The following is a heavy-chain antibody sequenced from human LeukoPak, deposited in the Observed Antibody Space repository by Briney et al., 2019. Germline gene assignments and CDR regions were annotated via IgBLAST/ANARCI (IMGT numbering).Heavy chain of an antibody. CDR2: IYHSGST. D-gene: IGHD3-22*01. J-gene: IGHJ4*02. V-gene: IGHV4-30-2*01. CDR3: ARCSYDSSGYYDY. CDR1: GGSISSGGYS. Sequence: SQTLSLTCAVSGGSISSGGYSWSWIRQPPGKGREWIGYIYHSGSTYYNPSLKSRVTISVDRSKNQFSLKLSSVTAADTAVYYCARCSYDSSGYYDYWGQGTLVTVSS.